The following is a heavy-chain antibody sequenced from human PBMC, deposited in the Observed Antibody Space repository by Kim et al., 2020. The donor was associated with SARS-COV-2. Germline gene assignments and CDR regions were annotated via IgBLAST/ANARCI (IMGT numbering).Heavy chain of an antibody. CDR1: GYSFTTYW. D-gene: IGHD3-10*01. Sequence: GESLKISCKGSGYSFTTYWIAWVRQMPGKGLEWMGIIYPGDSDTRYGPSFQGQVTISADKSISTAYMQWSSLKASDTAIYYCARRDGLGSYYRGHFDSWGQGTLVTVSS. J-gene: IGHJ4*02. CDR3: ARRDGLGSYYRGHFDS. CDR2: IYPGDSDT. V-gene: IGHV5-51*01.